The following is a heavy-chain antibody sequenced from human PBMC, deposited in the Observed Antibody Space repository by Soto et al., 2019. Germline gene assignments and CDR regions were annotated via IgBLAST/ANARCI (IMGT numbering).Heavy chain of an antibody. J-gene: IGHJ4*02. V-gene: IGHV3-11*01. CDR3: ARDLGYYDSSGYFDY. D-gene: IGHD3-22*01. Sequence: GGSLRLSCAASGFTFIDYYMSWSRQAPGKGLEWVSYISSSDSIVSYADSVKGRFTISRDNAKNSLYLQMNSLRAEDTAVYFCARDLGYYDSSGYFDYWGQGTLVTVSS. CDR2: ISSSDSIV. CDR1: GFTFIDYY.